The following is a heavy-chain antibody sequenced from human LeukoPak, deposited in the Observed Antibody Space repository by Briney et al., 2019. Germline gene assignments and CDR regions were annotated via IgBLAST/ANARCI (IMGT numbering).Heavy chain of an antibody. D-gene: IGHD3-22*01. V-gene: IGHV4-59*08. CDR1: GGSISXXX. J-gene: IGHJ5*02. CDR2: IYFSGST. CDR3: ASQGDTSGYYRGIDP. Sequence: SETLSLTCTVSGGSISXXXXXWVRQPPGXXXXXXXXIYFSGSTNXDPSLKXXXTISADTSKSQFSLKLSSVSAADTAVYYCASQGDTSGYYRGIDPWGQGTLVTVSS.